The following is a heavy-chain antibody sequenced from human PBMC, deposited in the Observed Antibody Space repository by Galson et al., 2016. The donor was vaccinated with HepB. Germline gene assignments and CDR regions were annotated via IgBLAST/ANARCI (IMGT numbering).Heavy chain of an antibody. D-gene: IGHD3-9*01. Sequence: SLRLSCAASGFTFSSYAIHWVRQAPGKGLEWVSGINWNGGSTGYVDSVKGRFTISRDNAKNSLYLQMNSLRAEDTALYYCARATPYYDILTGYYNYYFDYWGQGTLVTVSS. J-gene: IGHJ4*02. CDR1: GFTFSSYA. V-gene: IGHV3-20*04. CDR2: INWNGGST. CDR3: ARATPYYDILTGYYNYYFDY.